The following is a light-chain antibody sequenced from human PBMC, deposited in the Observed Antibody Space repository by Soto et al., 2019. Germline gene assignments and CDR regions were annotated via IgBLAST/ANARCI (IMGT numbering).Light chain of an antibody. Sequence: DIPMTQSPSSLSASVGDRVTITCRASQSISSYLNWYQQKPGKAPNLLIYAASNLQSGVPSRFSGSGSGTDFTLTISSLQPEDFATYYCQQSYSTPRTFGQGTKVEIK. CDR2: AAS. CDR3: QQSYSTPRT. CDR1: QSISSY. J-gene: IGKJ1*01. V-gene: IGKV1-39*01.